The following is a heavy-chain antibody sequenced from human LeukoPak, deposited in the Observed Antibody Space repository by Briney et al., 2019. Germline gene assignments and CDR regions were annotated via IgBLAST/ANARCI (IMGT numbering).Heavy chain of an antibody. D-gene: IGHD3-3*01. CDR3: ARDPVLRFLEWLSDYYGMDV. CDR1: GGSFSGYY. J-gene: IGHJ6*02. V-gene: IGHV4-34*01. CDR2: INHSGST. Sequence: SETLSLTCAVYGGSFSGYYWSWIRQPPGKGLEWIGEINHSGSTNYNPSLKSRVTISVDTSKNQFSLKLSSATAADTAVYYCARDPVLRFLEWLSDYYGMDVWGQGTTVTVSS.